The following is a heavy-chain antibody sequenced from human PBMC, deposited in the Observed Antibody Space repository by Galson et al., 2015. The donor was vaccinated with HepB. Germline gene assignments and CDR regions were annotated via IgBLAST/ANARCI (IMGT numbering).Heavy chain of an antibody. CDR1: GYTFTGYY. D-gene: IGHD6-19*01. CDR3: ARVRIAVAGKPDDAFDI. J-gene: IGHJ3*02. Sequence: SVKVSCKASGYTFTGYYMHWVRQAPGQGLEWMGRINPNSGGTNYAQKFQGRVTMTRDTSISTAYMELSRLRSDDTAVYYCARVRIAVAGKPDDAFDIWGQGTMVTVSS. V-gene: IGHV1-2*06. CDR2: INPNSGGT.